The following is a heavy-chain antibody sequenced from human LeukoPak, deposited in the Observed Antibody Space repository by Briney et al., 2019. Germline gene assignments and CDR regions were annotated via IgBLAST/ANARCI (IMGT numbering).Heavy chain of an antibody. D-gene: IGHD5-24*01. CDR3: AKGRNVEMATSPHDY. V-gene: IGHV3-23*01. J-gene: IGHJ4*02. CDR2: ISENGEST. Sequence: PGGSLRLSCAASGFTFNTYAMSWVRQAPGKGLEWGSSISENGESTDYADSVKGRFTISRDNSRNTLYLQMNSLRAEDTAVYYCAKGRNVEMATSPHDYWGQGTLVTVSS. CDR1: GFTFNTYA.